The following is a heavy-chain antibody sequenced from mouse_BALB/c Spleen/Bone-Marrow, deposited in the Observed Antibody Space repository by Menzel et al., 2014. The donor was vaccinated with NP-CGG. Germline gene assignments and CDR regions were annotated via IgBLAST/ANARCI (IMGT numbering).Heavy chain of an antibody. J-gene: IGHJ1*01. CDR3: ARLYYDYDDVFYWYFDV. CDR2: INPDSSTI. Sequence: EVQLQQSGGGLVQPGGSLKLSCAASGFDFSSYWMSWVRQAPGKGLEWIGEINPDSSTINYTPSLKDKFIISRDNAKNTLYLQMSKVRSEDTALYYCARLYYDYDDVFYWYFDVWGAGTTVTVSS. CDR1: GFDFSSYW. D-gene: IGHD2-4*01. V-gene: IGHV4-1*02.